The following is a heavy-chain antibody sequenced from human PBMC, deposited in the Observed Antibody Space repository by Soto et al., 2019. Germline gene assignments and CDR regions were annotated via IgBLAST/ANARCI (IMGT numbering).Heavy chain of an antibody. V-gene: IGHV3-30-3*01. CDR2: ISYDGSNK. Sequence: PGGSLRLSCAASGFTFSSYAMHWVRQAPGKGLEWVAVISYDGSNKYYADSVKGRFTISRDNSKNTVYLQMNSLRAEDTAVYYCARDPRWLQLSGLLDVWGQGTTVTVS. J-gene: IGHJ6*02. CDR1: GFTFSSYA. D-gene: IGHD5-12*01. CDR3: ARDPRWLQLSGLLDV.